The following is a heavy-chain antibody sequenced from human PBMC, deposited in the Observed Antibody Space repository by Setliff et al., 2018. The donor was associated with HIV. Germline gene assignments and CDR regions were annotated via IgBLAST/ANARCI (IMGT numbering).Heavy chain of an antibody. Sequence: GGSLRLSCAASGFMFGTYGMHWVRQAPGKGLEWVAVIWYDGFDKYYADSVKGRFTISRDNAKSSLFLQMSGLRAEDTAVYYCAALSLRTNTVYGILSTRFDPWGRGTLVTVSS. D-gene: IGHD2-8*01. CDR2: IWYDGFDK. CDR3: AALSLRTNTVYGILSTRFDP. CDR1: GFMFGTYG. V-gene: IGHV3-33*03. J-gene: IGHJ5*02.